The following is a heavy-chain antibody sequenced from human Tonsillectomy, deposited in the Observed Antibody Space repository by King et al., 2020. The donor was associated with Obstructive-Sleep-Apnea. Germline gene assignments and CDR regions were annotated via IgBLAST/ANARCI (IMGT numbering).Heavy chain of an antibody. CDR2: IYTNVST. Sequence: QLQESGPGLVKPSETLSLTCTVSGGSISSYYCSWIRQPAGKGLEWVGRIYTNVSTNYNHALTSRVTKSVDTAKNQFSLKLSSVTAAASAGYYCARGGSSNYNYYGMDLWGQGTTVTVSS. CDR3: ARGGSSNYNYYGMDL. CDR1: GGSISSYY. J-gene: IGHJ6*02. V-gene: IGHV4-4*07. D-gene: IGHD3-16*01.